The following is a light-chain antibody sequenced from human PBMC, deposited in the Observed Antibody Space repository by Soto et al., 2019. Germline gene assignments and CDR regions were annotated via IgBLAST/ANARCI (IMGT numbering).Light chain of an antibody. CDR1: SSDVGSYNL. J-gene: IGLJ1*01. Sequence: QSVLTQPASVSGSPGQSITISCTGTSSDVGSYNLVSWYKQHPGKAPKLMIYEGSKRPSGVSNRFSGSKSGNTASLTISGLQAEDEADYYCCSYAGSSTFRGFGTGTKVTVL. V-gene: IGLV2-23*03. CDR2: EGS. CDR3: CSYAGSSTFRG.